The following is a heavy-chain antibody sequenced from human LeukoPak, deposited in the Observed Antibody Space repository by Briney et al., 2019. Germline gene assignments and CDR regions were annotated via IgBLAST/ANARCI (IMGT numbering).Heavy chain of an antibody. CDR1: GFTVSSNY. V-gene: IGHV3-33*08. J-gene: IGHJ5*02. Sequence: GGSLRLSCAASGFTVSSNYMSWVRQAPGKGLEWVAVIWYDGSNKYYADSVKGRFTISRDNSKNTLYLQMNSLRAEDTAVYYCARDGWFDPWGQGTLVTVSS. CDR2: IWYDGSNK. CDR3: ARDGWFDP.